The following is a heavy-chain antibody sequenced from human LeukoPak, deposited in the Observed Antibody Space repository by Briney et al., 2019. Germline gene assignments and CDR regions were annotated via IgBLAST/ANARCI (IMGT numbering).Heavy chain of an antibody. CDR2: ISSSGSTI. V-gene: IGHV3-11*04. CDR3: AKDQLVGGTGGWLDP. D-gene: IGHD1-26*01. J-gene: IGHJ5*02. Sequence: PGGSLRLSCAASGFTFSDYYMSWIRQAPGKGLEWVSYISSSGSTIYYADSVKGRFTISRDNAKNSLYLQMNSLRPEDTAVYYCAKDQLVGGTGGWLDPWGQGTLVTVSS. CDR1: GFTFSDYY.